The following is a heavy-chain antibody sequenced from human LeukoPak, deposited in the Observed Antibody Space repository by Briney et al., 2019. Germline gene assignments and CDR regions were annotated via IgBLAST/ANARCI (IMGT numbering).Heavy chain of an antibody. CDR3: AGGSGSYYNNPFY. J-gene: IGHJ4*02. V-gene: IGHV3-11*04. CDR2: ISSSGSTI. Sequence: GGSLRHSCAASGFTFSDYYMSWIRQAPGKGLEWVSYISSSGSTIYYADSVKGRFTIFRDNAKNSLYLQMNSLRAEDTAVYYCAGGSGSYYNNPFYWGQGTLVTVSS. D-gene: IGHD3-10*01. CDR1: GFTFSDYY.